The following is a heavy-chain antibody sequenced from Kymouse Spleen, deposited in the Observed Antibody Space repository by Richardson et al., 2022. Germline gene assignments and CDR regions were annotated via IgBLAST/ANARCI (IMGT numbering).Heavy chain of an antibody. D-gene: IGHD1-20*01,IGHD1-7*01. CDR1: GDSVSSNSAA. CDR2: TYYRSKWYN. V-gene: IGHV6-1*01. Sequence: QVQLQQSGPGLVKPSQTLSLTCAISGDSVSSNSAAWNWIRQSPSRGLEWLGRTYYRSKWYNDYAVSVKSRITINPDTSKNQFSLQLNSVTPEDTAVYYCARGELNWNLYYYYYGMDVWGQGTTVTVSS. J-gene: IGHJ6*02. CDR3: ARGELNWNLYYYYYGMDV.